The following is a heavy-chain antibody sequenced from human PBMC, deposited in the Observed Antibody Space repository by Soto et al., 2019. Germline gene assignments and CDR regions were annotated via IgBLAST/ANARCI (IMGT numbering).Heavy chain of an antibody. Sequence: PSETLSLTCTVSGCSVSSGSYYWSWIRQPPGKGLEWIGYIYYSGSTNYNPSLKSRVTISVDTSKNQFSLKLSSVTAADTAVYYCARGGYYDILKWFDPWGQGTLVTVSS. CDR1: GCSVSSGSYY. D-gene: IGHD3-9*01. J-gene: IGHJ5*02. CDR2: IYYSGST. V-gene: IGHV4-61*01. CDR3: ARGGYYDILKWFDP.